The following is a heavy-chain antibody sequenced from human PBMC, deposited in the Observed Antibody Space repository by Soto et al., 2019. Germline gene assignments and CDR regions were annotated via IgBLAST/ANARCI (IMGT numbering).Heavy chain of an antibody. Sequence: EVQLVESGGGLVQPGGSLRLSCAASGFTFSSYSMNWVRQAPGKGLELVSYISNSTIYYADSVKGRFTISRDNTKNSLYLQMNSLIAEDTAVYYCEREGDSSGWDNWFDPWGQGTLVTVSS. J-gene: IGHJ5*02. CDR1: GFTFSSYS. V-gene: IGHV3-48*01. CDR2: ISNSTI. CDR3: EREGDSSGWDNWFDP. D-gene: IGHD3-22*01.